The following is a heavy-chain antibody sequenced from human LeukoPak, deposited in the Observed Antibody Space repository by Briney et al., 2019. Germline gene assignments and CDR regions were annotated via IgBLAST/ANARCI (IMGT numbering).Heavy chain of an antibody. CDR2: ISSSSSYT. J-gene: IGHJ4*02. D-gene: IGHD5-12*01. Sequence: GGSLRLSCAASGFTFSDYYMSWIRQAPGKGLEWVSYISSSSSYTNYADSVKGRFTISRDNAKNSLYLQMNSLRAEDTAVYYCARDVRGYSGYDLGYYFDYWGQGTLVTVSS. CDR3: ARDVRGYSGYDLGYYFDY. V-gene: IGHV3-11*05. CDR1: GFTFSDYY.